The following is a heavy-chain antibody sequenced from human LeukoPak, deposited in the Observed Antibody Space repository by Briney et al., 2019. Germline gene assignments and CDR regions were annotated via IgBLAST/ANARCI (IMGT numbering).Heavy chain of an antibody. J-gene: IGHJ4*02. V-gene: IGHV3-23*01. CDR2: ISGSGGST. D-gene: IGHD2-21*02. Sequence: GGFLRLSCAASGFTFSSYAMSWVRQAPGKGLEWVSAISGSGGSTYYADSVKGRFTISRDNSKNTLYLQMNSLRAEDTAVYYCAKSPLAYCGGDCYSDYWGQGTLVTVSS. CDR1: GFTFSSYA. CDR3: AKSPLAYCGGDCYSDY.